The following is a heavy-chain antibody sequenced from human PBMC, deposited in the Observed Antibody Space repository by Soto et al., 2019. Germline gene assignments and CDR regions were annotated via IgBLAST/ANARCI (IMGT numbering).Heavy chain of an antibody. J-gene: IGHJ3*02. D-gene: IGHD6-13*01. Sequence: QITLKESGPTLVKPTQTLTLTCTFSGFSLSTSGVGVGWIRQPPGKALEWLALIYWDDDKRYSPSLKSRLTITKDTSKNQVVLTMTNMDPVDTATYYCAHRPIAAAGDAFDIWGQGTMVTVSS. CDR1: GFSLSTSGVG. CDR3: AHRPIAAAGDAFDI. V-gene: IGHV2-5*02. CDR2: IYWDDDK.